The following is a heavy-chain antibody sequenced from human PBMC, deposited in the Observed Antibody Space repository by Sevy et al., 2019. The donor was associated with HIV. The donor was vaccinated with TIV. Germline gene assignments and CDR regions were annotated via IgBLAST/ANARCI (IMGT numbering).Heavy chain of an antibody. V-gene: IGHV3-53*01. Sequence: GGSLRLSCAASGLTVSSQYMSWVRQAPGKGLEWVSVLHSGGTTYYADSVKGRFTSSRDNSENTLNLQMNSLNIDDTAVYSCATEAGRNRDKYFVHWGQGTLVTVSS. CDR1: GLTVSSQY. CDR3: ATEAGRNRDKYFVH. D-gene: IGHD1-1*01. CDR2: LHSGGTT. J-gene: IGHJ5*02.